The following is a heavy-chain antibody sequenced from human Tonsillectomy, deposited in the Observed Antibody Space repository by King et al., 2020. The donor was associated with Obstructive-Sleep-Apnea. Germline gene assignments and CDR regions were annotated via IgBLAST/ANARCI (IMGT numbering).Heavy chain of an antibody. V-gene: IGHV4-59*01. CDR3: ASDQKQWLVPTRGGYFDL. CDR1: GGSISSYY. D-gene: IGHD6-19*01. J-gene: IGHJ2*01. CDR2: IYYSGST. Sequence: QLQESGPGLVKPSETLSLTCTVSGGSISSYYWSWIRQPPGKGLEWIGYIYYSGSTNYNPSLKSRVTISVDTSKNQFSLKLSSVTSADTAVYYCASDQKQWLVPTRGGYFDLWGRGTLVTVSS.